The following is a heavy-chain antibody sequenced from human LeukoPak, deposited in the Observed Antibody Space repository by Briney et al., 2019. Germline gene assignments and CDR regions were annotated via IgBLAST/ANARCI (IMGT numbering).Heavy chain of an antibody. CDR3: ARGVPYDSWSGPHYSDY. V-gene: IGHV3-7*01. CDR2: IKQDGSQE. J-gene: IGHJ4*02. D-gene: IGHD3-3*01. Sequence: GGSLRLSCAASRFTLSTYWMSWVRQAPGKGLEWVAHIKQDGSQEYYVDSVKGRFTISRDSARNSLYLQMNSLRAEDTAVYYCARGVPYDSWSGPHYSDYWGQGTLVTVSS. CDR1: RFTLSTYW.